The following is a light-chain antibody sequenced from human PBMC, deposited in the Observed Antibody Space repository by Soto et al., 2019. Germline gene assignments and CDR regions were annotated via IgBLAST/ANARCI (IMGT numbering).Light chain of an antibody. Sequence: ELVGTQSPGTLSLSPGEGATLSCRASQSVSSSYLAWYQKKPGQDPRLLIYGASNRATGIPDRFSGSGSGTDFNLTISRLETEDFAVYDCQQYSSSPLTFGGGTKVDIK. V-gene: IGKV3-20*01. J-gene: IGKJ4*01. CDR3: QQYSSSPLT. CDR2: GAS. CDR1: QSVSSSY.